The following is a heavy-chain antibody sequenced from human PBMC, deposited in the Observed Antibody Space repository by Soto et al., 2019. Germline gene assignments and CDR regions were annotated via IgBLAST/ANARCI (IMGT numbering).Heavy chain of an antibody. D-gene: IGHD3-10*01. CDR1: GFTVTTNY. V-gene: IGHV3-66*01. CDR2: VYSGGST. CDR3: ARDFSGKNDAFDI. J-gene: IGHJ3*02. Sequence: PGGSPRLSCAASGFTVTTNYMSWVRQPPGKGLEWVSVVYSGGSTYYADSVKGRFTVSRDNSKNTLYPQMNSLRAEDTAVYYCARDFSGKNDAFDIWGQGTVVTVSS.